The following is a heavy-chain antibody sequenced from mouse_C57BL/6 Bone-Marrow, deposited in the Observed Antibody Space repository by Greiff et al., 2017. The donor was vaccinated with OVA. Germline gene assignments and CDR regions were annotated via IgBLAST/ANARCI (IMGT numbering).Heavy chain of an antibody. D-gene: IGHD2-4*01. Sequence: DVKLVESGGGLVKPGGSLKLSCAASGFTFSSYAMSWVRQTPEKRLEWVATISAGGSYTYYPDNVKGRFTISRDNAKNNLYLQMSQLKSEDTAMYYCARGDDYDREYDAMDYWGQGTSVTVSS. V-gene: IGHV5-4*03. CDR1: GFTFSSYA. J-gene: IGHJ4*01. CDR3: ARGDDYDREYDAMDY. CDR2: ISAGGSYT.